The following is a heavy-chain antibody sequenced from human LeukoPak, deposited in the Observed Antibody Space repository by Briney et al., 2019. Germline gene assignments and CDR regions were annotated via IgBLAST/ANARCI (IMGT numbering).Heavy chain of an antibody. CDR3: ARDREDSSSSFFY. Sequence: SVKVSCKASGTPYTFSSYAMSWVRQAPGQGLEWMGRIIPISDIANYARRFRGRVTITADRSTATVYMDLSSLTSEDTAVYYCARDREDSSSSFFYWGQGTPVTVAS. V-gene: IGHV1-69*04. D-gene: IGHD1-26*01. CDR2: IIPISDIA. CDR1: GTPYTFSSYA. J-gene: IGHJ4*02.